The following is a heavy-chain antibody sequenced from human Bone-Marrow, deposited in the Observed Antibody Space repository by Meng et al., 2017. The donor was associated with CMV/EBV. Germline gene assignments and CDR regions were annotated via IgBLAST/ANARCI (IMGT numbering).Heavy chain of an antibody. Sequence: GESLKISCAASGFTFSRYTMTWVRQAPGKGLEWVSLIHSGGSITYYTDSVKGRFTISKDNSQNTVFLQMNSLRVEDTAIYYCAKEAAQSSCNGDCYADFWGQGTQATFSS. CDR3: AKEAAQSSCNGDCYADF. CDR1: GFTFSRYT. J-gene: IGHJ4*02. D-gene: IGHD2-21*01. CDR2: IHSGGSIT. V-gene: IGHV3-23*03.